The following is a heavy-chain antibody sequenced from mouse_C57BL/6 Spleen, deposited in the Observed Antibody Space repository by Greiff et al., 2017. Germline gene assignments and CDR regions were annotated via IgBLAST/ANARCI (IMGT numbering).Heavy chain of an antibody. D-gene: IGHD1-1*01. CDR3: ARELLRRYYAMGY. Sequence: VQLKQSGPGLVKPSPSLSLSCSVTGYSITSCYYWNWIRQFPGNKLEWMGYISYDGSNNYNPSLKNRISITRDPSKNQFFLKLNSVTTEDTATYYCARELLRRYYAMGYWGQGTSVTVSS. J-gene: IGHJ4*01. CDR2: ISYDGSN. CDR1: GYSITSCYY. V-gene: IGHV3-6*01.